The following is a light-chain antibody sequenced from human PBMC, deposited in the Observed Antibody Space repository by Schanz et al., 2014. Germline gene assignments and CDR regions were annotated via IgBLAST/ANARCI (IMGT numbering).Light chain of an antibody. CDR3: SSYAGTYTFI. J-gene: IGLJ2*01. CDR2: DVS. V-gene: IGLV2-11*01. Sequence: QSVLTQPPSASGSPGQSVTISCTGTSGDVGGYDFVSWYQQHPGRAPKLMIYDVSNRPSGVSARFSGSKSGNTASLTISGLQSEDEADYYCSSYAGTYTFIFGGGTKLTVL. CDR1: SGDVGGYDF.